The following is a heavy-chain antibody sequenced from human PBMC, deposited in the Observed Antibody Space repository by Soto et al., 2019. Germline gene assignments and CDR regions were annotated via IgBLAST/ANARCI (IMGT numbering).Heavy chain of an antibody. CDR3: ASAILDVAPGISRRSPFRKISAPPDYYDYGMDV. CDR2: ITGSGDGT. V-gene: IGHV3-23*01. D-gene: IGHD6-13*01. CDR1: EFTFWTYV. J-gene: IGHJ6*02. Sequence: GGSLRLSCAASEFTFWTYVMTWVRQAPGKGLEWVSSITGSGDGTYFAASVKGRFTISRDNSKNMLFLQMDSLSGEDTAVYYCASAILDVAPGISRRSPFRKISAPPDYYDYGMDVWGQGTTVTVSS.